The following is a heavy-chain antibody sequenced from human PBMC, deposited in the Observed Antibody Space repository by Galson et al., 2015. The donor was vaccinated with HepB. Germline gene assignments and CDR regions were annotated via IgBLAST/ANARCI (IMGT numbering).Heavy chain of an antibody. Sequence: SVKVSCKASGYTFTNYGITWVRQAPGQGLEWMGWISAFNGNTNYAQKFQGRVTMTTETSTSTGYMELRSLTSDDTAVYYCARVEYYDFWAAYFGLNFWGQGTLVSVSS. J-gene: IGHJ4*02. CDR1: GYTFTNYG. D-gene: IGHD3-3*01. CDR3: ARVEYYDFWAAYFGLNF. CDR2: ISAFNGNT. V-gene: IGHV1-18*01.